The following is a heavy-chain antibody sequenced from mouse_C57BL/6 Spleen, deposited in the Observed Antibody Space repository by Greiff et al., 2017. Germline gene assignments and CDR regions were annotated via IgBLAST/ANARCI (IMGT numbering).Heavy chain of an antibody. Sequence: QVQLQQSGPELVKPGASVKISCKASGYAFSSSWMNWVKQRPGKGLEWIGRIYPGDGDTNYNGKFKGKATLTADKSSSTAYMQLSSLTSEDSAVYFCARWLFITTVVEGWYFDVWGTGTTVTVSS. J-gene: IGHJ1*03. D-gene: IGHD1-1*01. CDR2: IYPGDGDT. V-gene: IGHV1-82*01. CDR3: ARWLFITTVVEGWYFDV. CDR1: GYAFSSSW.